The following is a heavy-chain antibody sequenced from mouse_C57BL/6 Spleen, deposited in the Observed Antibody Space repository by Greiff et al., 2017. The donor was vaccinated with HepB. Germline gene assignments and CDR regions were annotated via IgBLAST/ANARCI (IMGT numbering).Heavy chain of an antibody. D-gene: IGHD1-1*01. J-gene: IGHJ2*01. V-gene: IGHV5-4*01. CDR2: ISDGGSYT. CDR1: GFTFSSYA. Sequence: EVQRVESGGGLVKPGGSLKLSCAASGFTFSSYAMSWVRQTPEKRLEWVATISDGGSYTYYPDNVKGRFTISRDNAKNNLYLQMSHLKSEDTAMYYCARHYYGSSYADYFDYWGQGTTLTVSS. CDR3: ARHYYGSSYADYFDY.